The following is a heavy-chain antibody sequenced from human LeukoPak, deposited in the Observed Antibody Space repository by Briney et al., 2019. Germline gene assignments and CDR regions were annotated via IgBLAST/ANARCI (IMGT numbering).Heavy chain of an antibody. CDR2: ISAYNGNT. Sequence: ASVKVSCKASGYTFTSYGISWVRQAPGQGLEWMGWISAYNGNTNYAQKLQGRVTMTTDTSTSTAYMELRSLRSDDTAVYYCARGARPSYDYVWGSYFHYWGQGTLVTVSS. CDR3: ARGARPSYDYVWGSYFHY. CDR1: GYTFTSYG. V-gene: IGHV1-18*01. D-gene: IGHD3-16*01. J-gene: IGHJ4*02.